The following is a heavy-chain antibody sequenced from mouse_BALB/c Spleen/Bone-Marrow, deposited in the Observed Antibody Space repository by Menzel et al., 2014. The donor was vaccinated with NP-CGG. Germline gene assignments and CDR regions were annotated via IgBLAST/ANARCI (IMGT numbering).Heavy chain of an antibody. J-gene: IGHJ2*01. V-gene: IGHV5-17*02. D-gene: IGHD4-1*01. CDR2: ISSGSSTI. CDR3: TRGGNWDDFDS. Sequence: EVKLVESGGGLVQPGGSRKLSCAASGFTFSSFGMHWVRQAPEKGLEWVAYISSGSSTIFYADTVKGRFTVPRDNPKNTLFLQMTSLRSEDTAMYFCTRGGNWDDFDSWGQGTTLTVSS. CDR1: GFTFSSFG.